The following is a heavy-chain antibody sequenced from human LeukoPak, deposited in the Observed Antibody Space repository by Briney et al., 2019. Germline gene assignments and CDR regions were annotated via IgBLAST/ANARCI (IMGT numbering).Heavy chain of an antibody. CDR1: GFTFSSYA. J-gene: IGHJ4*02. CDR2: ISYDGSNK. Sequence: GRSLRVSCAASGFTFSSYAMHWVRQAPGKGLEWVAVISYDGSNKYYADSVKGRFTISRDNSKNTLYLQMNSLRAEDTAVYYCASGTTVDLFDYWGQGTLVTVSS. V-gene: IGHV3-30-3*01. CDR3: ASGTTVDLFDY. D-gene: IGHD4-23*01.